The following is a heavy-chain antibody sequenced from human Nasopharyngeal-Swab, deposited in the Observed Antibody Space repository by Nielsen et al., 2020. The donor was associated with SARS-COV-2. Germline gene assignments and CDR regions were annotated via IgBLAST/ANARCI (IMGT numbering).Heavy chain of an antibody. CDR2: ISSSSTYT. J-gene: IGHJ6*02. V-gene: IGHV3-11*05. D-gene: IGHD5-18*01. Sequence: GASLKISCAASGFTFSDYYMSWFRQAPGKGLEWVSYISSSSTYTNYADSVKGRFTISRDNAKNSLYLQMNSLRAEDTAVYYCASDSPLDTAMVTFGYCYYGMDVWGQGTTVTVSS. CDR1: GFTFSDYY. CDR3: ASDSPLDTAMVTFGYCYYGMDV.